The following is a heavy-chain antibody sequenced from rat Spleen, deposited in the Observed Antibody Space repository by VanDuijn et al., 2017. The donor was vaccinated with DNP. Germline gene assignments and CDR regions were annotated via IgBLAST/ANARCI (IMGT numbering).Heavy chain of an antibody. CDR1: GFTFSDSY. CDR2: ISSDSSRT. J-gene: IGHJ2*01. CDR3: TKIGAVTGTFDY. Sequence: EVQLVESDGGLVQPGRSLKVSCAASGFTFSDSYMAWVRQAPTKGLEWVATISSDSSRTYYRGSVKGRFTISRDNAKSTLYLKMGSLRSEDTATYYCTKIGAVTGTFDYWGQGVMVTVSS. D-gene: IGHD5-1*01. V-gene: IGHV5-29*01.